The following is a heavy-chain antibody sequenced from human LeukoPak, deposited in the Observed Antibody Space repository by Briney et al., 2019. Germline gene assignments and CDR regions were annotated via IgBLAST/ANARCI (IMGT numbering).Heavy chain of an antibody. CDR3: ARGPITMVRGVIYFDY. CDR2: IYYSGST. V-gene: IGHV4-39*01. CDR1: GGSISSSSYY. D-gene: IGHD3-10*01. J-gene: IGHJ4*02. Sequence: PSETLSLTCTVSGGSISSSSYYWGWIRQPPGNGLEWIGSIYYSGSTYYNPSLKSRVTISVDTSKNQFSLKLSSVTAADTAVYYCARGPITMVRGVIYFDYWGQGTLVTVSS.